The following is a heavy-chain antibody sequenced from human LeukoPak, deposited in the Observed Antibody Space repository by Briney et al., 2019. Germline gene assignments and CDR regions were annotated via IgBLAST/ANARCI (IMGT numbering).Heavy chain of an antibody. J-gene: IGHJ6*03. CDR2: INHSGST. Sequence: SETLSLTCAVCGGSFSTYYWGWVRQTPGNGLEGIAEINHSGSTNYNPSLKSRVTVSIDTSKNQFSLKLTSVTAADTGIYFCARHGLGRGVYITRQYNYYMDVWGTGTTVTVSS. CDR1: GGSFSTYY. V-gene: IGHV4-34*01. D-gene: IGHD3-10*01. CDR3: ARHGLGRGVYITRQYNYYMDV.